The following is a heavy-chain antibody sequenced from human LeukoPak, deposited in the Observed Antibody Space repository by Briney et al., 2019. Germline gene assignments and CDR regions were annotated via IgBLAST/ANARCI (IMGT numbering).Heavy chain of an antibody. V-gene: IGHV1-8*01. CDR2: MNPNSGNT. D-gene: IGHD6-13*01. CDR3: ARGSLYAAAGTLDFDY. J-gene: IGHJ4*02. CDR1: GYTFTSYD. Sequence: ASVKVSCKASGYTFTSYDINWVRQATGQGLEWMGWMNPNSGNTGYAQKFQGRVTMTRNTSISTAYMELSSLRSEDTAVYYCARGSLYAAAGTLDFDYWGQGTLVTVS.